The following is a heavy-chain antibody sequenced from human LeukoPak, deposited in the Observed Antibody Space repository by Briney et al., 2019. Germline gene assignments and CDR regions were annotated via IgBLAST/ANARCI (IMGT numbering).Heavy chain of an antibody. Sequence: QPGGSLRLSCAASGFTFTNHWMHWVRQAPGKGLVWVSRIRPDGRETNHADSVKGRFTISRDNAKNTLYLQMNSLGAEDTAVYYCGRGAVLGSGSVDYWGQGVLVTVSS. V-gene: IGHV3-74*01. CDR3: GRGAVLGSGSVDY. D-gene: IGHD3-10*01. CDR1: GFTFTNHW. CDR2: IRPDGRET. J-gene: IGHJ4*02.